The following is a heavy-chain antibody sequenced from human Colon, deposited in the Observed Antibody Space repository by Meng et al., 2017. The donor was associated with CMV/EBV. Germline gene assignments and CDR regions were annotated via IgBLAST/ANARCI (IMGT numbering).Heavy chain of an antibody. D-gene: IGHD4-17*01. CDR2: VTRDSMI. J-gene: IGHJ4*02. Sequence: GGSLRLSCAVSGLTISDRHMSWIRQAPGKGLEWIIYVTRDSMIYSADSVRGRFTISRDNAKNSMYLQLNSLRAEDTAVYYCVSGATGRPESDSWGQGTLVTVSS. V-gene: IGHV3-11*01. CDR1: GLTISDRH. CDR3: VSGATGRPESDS.